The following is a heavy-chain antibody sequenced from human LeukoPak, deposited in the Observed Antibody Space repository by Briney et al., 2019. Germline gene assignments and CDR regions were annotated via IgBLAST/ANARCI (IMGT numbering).Heavy chain of an antibody. CDR2: VGGSGGSS. D-gene: IGHD5-12*01. V-gene: IGHV3-23*01. CDR3: AKGGPVQWLRFDC. CDR1: GYPLSSLA. Sequence: PGVSLTLPCAAPGYPLSSLATRWPRQAPGRGREGRSAVGGSGGSSYYADCVKGRFTISRDNSKSTLYLQMNSLRAEDTALYYCAKGGPVQWLRFDCWGQGTLVIVSS. J-gene: IGHJ4*02.